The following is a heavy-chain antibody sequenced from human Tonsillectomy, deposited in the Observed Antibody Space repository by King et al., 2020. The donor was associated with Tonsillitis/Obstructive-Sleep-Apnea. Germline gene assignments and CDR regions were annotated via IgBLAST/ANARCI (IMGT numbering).Heavy chain of an antibody. J-gene: IGHJ6*02. V-gene: IGHV1-2*02. Sequence: VQLVESGAEVKNPGASVKVSCKASGYTLTGYYMHWVRQAPGQGPEWMGWINPNSGGTNYAQKFQGRVTMTRDTSISTAYMELSRLRSDDTAVYYCSRPFFAVAGQYGMDVWGQGTTVTVSS. D-gene: IGHD6-19*01. CDR3: SRPFFAVAGQYGMDV. CDR2: INPNSGGT. CDR1: GYTLTGYY.